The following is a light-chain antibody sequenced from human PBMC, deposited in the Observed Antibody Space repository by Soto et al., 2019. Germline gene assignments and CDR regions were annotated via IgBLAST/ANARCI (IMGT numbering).Light chain of an antibody. CDR3: QQHGSAAWT. J-gene: IGKJ1*01. Sequence: CRRTSKSVSSSYLVWHQQKPGQAPRLLIYAASRRATGIPDRFSGSGSGTAYALAMRSRDSGGSAVYNYQQHGSAAWTFGQGTKVDIK. CDR2: AAS. CDR1: KSVSSSY. V-gene: IGKV3-20*01.